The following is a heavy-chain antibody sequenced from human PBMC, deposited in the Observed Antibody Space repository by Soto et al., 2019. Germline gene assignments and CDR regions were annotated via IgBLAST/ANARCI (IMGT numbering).Heavy chain of an antibody. J-gene: IGHJ6*03. D-gene: IGHD6-6*01. Sequence: GGSLRLSCAASGFTFDDYAMHWVRQAPGKGLEWVSGISWNSGSIGYADSVKGRFTISRDNAKNSLYLQMNSLRAEDTALYYCAKSQAVAAHMDVWGKGTTVTVSS. V-gene: IGHV3-9*01. CDR2: ISWNSGSI. CDR1: GFTFDDYA. CDR3: AKSQAVAAHMDV.